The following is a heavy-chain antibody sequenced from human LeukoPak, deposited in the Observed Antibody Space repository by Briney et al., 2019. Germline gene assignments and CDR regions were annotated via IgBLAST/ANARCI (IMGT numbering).Heavy chain of an antibody. V-gene: IGHV1-69*13. CDR1: GGTFSSYA. CDR3: ARVGVVAATGQYYFDY. Sequence: ASAKVSCKASGGTFSSYAISWVRQAPGQGLEWMGGIIPIFGTANYAQKFQGRVTITADESTSTAYMELSSLRPEDTAVYYCARVGVVAATGQYYFDYWGQGTLVTVSS. D-gene: IGHD2-15*01. CDR2: IIPIFGTA. J-gene: IGHJ4*02.